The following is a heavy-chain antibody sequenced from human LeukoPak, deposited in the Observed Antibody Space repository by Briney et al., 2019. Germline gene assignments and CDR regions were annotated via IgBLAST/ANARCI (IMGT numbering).Heavy chain of an antibody. V-gene: IGHV3-20*04. CDR3: AELGITMIGGV. J-gene: IGHJ6*04. CDR1: GFIFDDYG. CDR2: INWNGGST. Sequence: GGSLRLSCAAFGFIFDDYGMSWVRQAPGKGLEWVSGINWNGGSTGYADSVKGRFTISRDNARNSLYLQMNSLRAEDTAVYYCAELGITMIGGVWGKGTTVTISS. D-gene: IGHD3-10*02.